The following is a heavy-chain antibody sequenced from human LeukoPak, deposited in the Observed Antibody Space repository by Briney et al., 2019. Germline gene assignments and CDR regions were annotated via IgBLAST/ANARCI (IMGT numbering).Heavy chain of an antibody. D-gene: IGHD3-22*01. V-gene: IGHV4-4*02. CDR3: ASSAPYYYDSSGLMY. CDR1: GGSISSSNW. Sequence: PSETLSLTCAVSGGSISSSNWWSWVRPPPGKGLEWIGEIYHSGSTNYNPSLKSRVTISVDKSKNQFSLKLSSVTAADTAVYYCASSAPYYYDSSGLMYWGQGTLVTVSS. CDR2: IYHSGST. J-gene: IGHJ4*02.